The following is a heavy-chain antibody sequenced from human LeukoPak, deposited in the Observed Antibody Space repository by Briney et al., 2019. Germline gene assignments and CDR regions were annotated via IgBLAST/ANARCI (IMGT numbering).Heavy chain of an antibody. CDR3: VRLGGIYYYYYMEV. CDR1: GGFFSGYY. CDR2: INHSGDS. J-gene: IGHJ6*03. Sequence: SETLSLTCAVYGGFFSGYYWSWIRQPPEKGLEWIGEINHSGDSNYNPSLKSRVTMSVDTSKNQFSLKLSSVTAADTAMYYCVRLGGIYYYYYMEVWGKGTTVTVSS. V-gene: IGHV4-34*01. D-gene: IGHD1-26*01.